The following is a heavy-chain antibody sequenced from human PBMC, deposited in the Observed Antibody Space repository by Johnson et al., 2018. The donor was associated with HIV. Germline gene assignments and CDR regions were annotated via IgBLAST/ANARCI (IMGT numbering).Heavy chain of an antibody. J-gene: IGHJ3*02. CDR2: ISYDGSNK. V-gene: IGHV3-30*04. D-gene: IGHD6-13*01. CDR1: GFTFSSYA. Sequence: QVQLVESGGGLVQPGGSLRLSCAASGFTFSSYAMYWVRQAPGKGLEWVAVISYDGSNKYYADSVKGRFTSSRDNSKNTLYLQVKGLRAEDTALYLCAKDNGIAGTSGDAFDIWGQGTMVTVSS. CDR3: AKDNGIAGTSGDAFDI.